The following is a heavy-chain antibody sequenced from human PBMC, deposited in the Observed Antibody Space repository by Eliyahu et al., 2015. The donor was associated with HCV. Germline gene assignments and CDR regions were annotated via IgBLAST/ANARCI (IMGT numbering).Heavy chain of an antibody. Sequence: EVQLVESGGGLVQPGGSLXLSCAXSGFTFNDQYXDWVRPAPGKGLEWVGRIGNQANSHTKEYAASVNGRFTVSRDASRNSLYLQMNSLKTEDTAVYYCTKGYSGGYDYAFDNWGQGTTVIVSS. CDR2: IGNQANSHTK. CDR3: TKGYSGGYDYAFDN. CDR1: GFTFNDQY. J-gene: IGHJ3*02. V-gene: IGHV3-72*01. D-gene: IGHD1-26*01.